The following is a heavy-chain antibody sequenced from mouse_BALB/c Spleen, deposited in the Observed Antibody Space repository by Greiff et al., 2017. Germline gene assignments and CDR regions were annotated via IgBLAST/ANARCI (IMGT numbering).Heavy chain of an antibody. J-gene: IGHJ4*01. CDR3: AREGELGRAMDY. Sequence: EVQRVESGGGLVQPGGSRKLSCAASGFTFSSFGMHWVRQAPEKGLEWVAYISSGSSTIYYADTVKGRFTISRDNPKNTLFLQMTSLRSEDTAMYYCAREGELGRAMDYWGQGTSVTVSS. V-gene: IGHV5-17*02. CDR1: GFTFSSFG. CDR2: ISSGSSTI. D-gene: IGHD4-1*01.